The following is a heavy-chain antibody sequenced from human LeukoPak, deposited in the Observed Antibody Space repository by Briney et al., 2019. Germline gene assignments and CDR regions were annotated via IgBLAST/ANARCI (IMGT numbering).Heavy chain of an antibody. D-gene: IGHD1-1*01. CDR1: GYTLTELS. V-gene: IGHV1-46*01. CDR2: INPSGSGT. Sequence: ASVKVSCKVSGYTLTELSMHWVRQAPGQGLEWMGIINPSGSGTVYAQKFQGGVTMTTDTSTNTVFMELSSLRSEDTAVYYCTRGKLEDQNAFDIWGQGTMVTVSS. CDR3: TRGKLEDQNAFDI. J-gene: IGHJ3*02.